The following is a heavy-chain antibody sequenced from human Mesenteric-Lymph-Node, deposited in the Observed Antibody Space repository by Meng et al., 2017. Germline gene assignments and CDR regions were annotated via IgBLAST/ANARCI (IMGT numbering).Heavy chain of an antibody. Sequence: RGSLRLSCAASGFTFSSHWMSWVRQAPGKGLEWVSSISRSSNYIYHADSVKGRLTISRDNAKNSLHLQMNSLRSEDTAVYYCAREGIYDTTAYYNPDYWGQGTLVTVSS. J-gene: IGHJ4*01. D-gene: IGHD3-22*01. V-gene: IGHV3-21*01. CDR2: ISRSSNYI. CDR1: GFTFSSHW. CDR3: AREGIYDTTAYYNPDY.